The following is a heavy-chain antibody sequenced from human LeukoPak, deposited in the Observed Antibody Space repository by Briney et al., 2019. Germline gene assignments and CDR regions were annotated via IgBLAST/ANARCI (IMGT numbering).Heavy chain of an antibody. V-gene: IGHV4-39*07. CDR2: GDYSGGT. CDR3: AGERGEEYSSGWYKTNYFYN. CDR1: GDSFTSVTDY. Sequence: PSETLPLTYTVSGDSFTSVTDYWAWIRQPPGKGLEWIASGDYSGGTYYNPSLESRVAISADMSKNQISLKLTSVTGADTAVYYCAGERGEEYSSGWYKTNYFYNWGQGIRVTVSS. J-gene: IGHJ4*02. D-gene: IGHD6-19*01.